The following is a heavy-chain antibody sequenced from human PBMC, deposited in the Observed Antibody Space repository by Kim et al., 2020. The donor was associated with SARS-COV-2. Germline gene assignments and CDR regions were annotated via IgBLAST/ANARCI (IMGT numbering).Heavy chain of an antibody. V-gene: IGHV4-31*03. D-gene: IGHD3-22*01. CDR1: GGSISSCGYY. CDR3: ARARGITMIVVVTIDAFDI. CDR2: IYYSGST. J-gene: IGHJ3*02. Sequence: SETLSLTCTVSGGSISSCGYYWSWIRQHPGKGLEWIGYIYYSGSTYYNPSLKSRVTISVDTSKNQFSLKLSSVTAADTAVYYCARARGITMIVVVTIDAFDIWGQGTKVTVSS.